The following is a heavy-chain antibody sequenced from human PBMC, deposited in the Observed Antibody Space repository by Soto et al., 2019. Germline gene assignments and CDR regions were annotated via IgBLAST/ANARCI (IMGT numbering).Heavy chain of an antibody. CDR1: GFTFSSYA. CDR3: ARESLCYGGDCYHHYYYGMDV. Sequence: GGSLRLSWAASGFTFSSYAMHWVRQAPGKGLEWVAVISYDGSNKYYADSVNGRFTISRDNSKNTLYLQMNSLRAEDTAVYYCARESLCYGGDCYHHYYYGMDVWGQGTTVTVSS. D-gene: IGHD2-21*02. CDR2: ISYDGSNK. J-gene: IGHJ6*02. V-gene: IGHV3-30-3*01.